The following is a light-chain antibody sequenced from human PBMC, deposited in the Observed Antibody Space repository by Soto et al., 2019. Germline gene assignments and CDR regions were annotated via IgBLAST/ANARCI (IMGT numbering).Light chain of an antibody. J-gene: IGLJ1*01. V-gene: IGLV1-40*01. CDR2: GNS. CDR1: RSNIGAGYD. Sequence: QSVLTQPPSVSGAPGQRVTISCTGSRSNIGAGYDVHWYQQLPGTAPKLLIYGNSNRASGVPDRFSCSKSGTSASLAITGLQAEDEDDYYCQSYDSSLSGLYVFGTGTKVTVL. CDR3: QSYDSSLSGLYV.